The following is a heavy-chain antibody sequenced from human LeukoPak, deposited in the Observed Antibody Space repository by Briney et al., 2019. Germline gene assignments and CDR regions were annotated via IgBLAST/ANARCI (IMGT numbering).Heavy chain of an antibody. CDR3: ASFPPYMVRTDAFDI. CDR1: GLTISSYS. J-gene: IGHJ3*02. D-gene: IGHD3-10*01. CDR2: ISRSSAYI. Sequence: PGGSLRLSCAASGLTISSYSMNWVRQAPGKGLEWVSSISRSSAYIYYADSVKGRFTISRDNAKNSLYLQMNSLRAEDTAVYYCASFPPYMVRTDAFDIWGQGTMVTVSS. V-gene: IGHV3-21*01.